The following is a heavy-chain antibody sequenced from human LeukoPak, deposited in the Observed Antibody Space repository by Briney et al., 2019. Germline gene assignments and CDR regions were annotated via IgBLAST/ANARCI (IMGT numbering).Heavy chain of an antibody. Sequence: QSGGSLRLSCAASGFTVSNNFMSWVRQAPGKGLEWVSVIYSGGSTYYADSVKGRFTISRDNSKNTLYLQMNSLRAEDTAVYYCARDLGIAAAGIRALDYWGQGTLVTVSS. CDR2: IYSGGST. CDR3: ARDLGIAAAGIRALDY. J-gene: IGHJ4*02. V-gene: IGHV3-66*01. CDR1: GFTVSNNF. D-gene: IGHD6-13*01.